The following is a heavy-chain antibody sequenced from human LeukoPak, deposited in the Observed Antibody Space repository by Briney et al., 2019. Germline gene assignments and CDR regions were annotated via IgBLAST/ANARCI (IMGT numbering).Heavy chain of an antibody. V-gene: IGHV3-30*03. CDR1: GFTFSSYG. D-gene: IGHD4-23*01. J-gene: IGHJ4*02. CDR3: ARVPLGGTVVTHY. CDR2: ISYDGSNK. Sequence: PGGSLRLSCAASGFTFSSYGMHWVRQAPGKGLEWVAVISYDGSNKYYADSVKGRFTISRDNSKNTLYLQMNSLRAEDTAVYYCARVPLGGTVVTHYWGQGTLVTVSS.